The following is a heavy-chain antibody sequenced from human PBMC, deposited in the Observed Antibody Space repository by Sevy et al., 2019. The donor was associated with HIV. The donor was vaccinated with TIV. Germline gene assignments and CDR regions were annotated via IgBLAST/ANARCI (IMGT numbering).Heavy chain of an antibody. D-gene: IGHD1-1*01. CDR3: ARYVGKNGDETAATYDYYDMDV. CDR2: ISAYNGNT. J-gene: IGHJ6*03. V-gene: IGHV1-18*01. Sequence: ASVKVSCKASGYTFTSYGISWVRQAPGQGLEWMGWISAYNGNTDYAQKLQGRVTMTTETSKSTADMEQRSLRSDDTDVDYDARYVGKNGDETAATYDYYDMDVWGKGTTVTVSS. CDR1: GYTFTSYG.